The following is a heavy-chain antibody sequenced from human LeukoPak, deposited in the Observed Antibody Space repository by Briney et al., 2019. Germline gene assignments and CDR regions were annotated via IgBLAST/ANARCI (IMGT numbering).Heavy chain of an antibody. CDR2: IKEDGSEK. CDR3: TRLRYSDY. V-gene: IGHV3-7*01. J-gene: IGHJ4*02. CDR1: GFTFSSYW. D-gene: IGHD3-9*01. Sequence: GGSLRLSCAASGFTFSSYWMTWVRQAPGKGLEWVANIKEDGSEKNYVDSVKGRFTISRDNAKNSLYLQMNNLRADDTAVYYCTRLRYSDYWGQGTLVTASS.